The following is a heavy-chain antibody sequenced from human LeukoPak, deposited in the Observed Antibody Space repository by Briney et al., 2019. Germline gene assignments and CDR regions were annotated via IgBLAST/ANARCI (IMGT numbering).Heavy chain of an antibody. CDR1: VFTFNNAW. D-gene: IGHD1-1*01. J-gene: IGHJ4*02. V-gene: IGHV3-15*01. CDR3: TTGSHWNDGGGY. Sequence: GGSLRLSCAASVFTFNNAWLSWVRQAPGKGLEWVGRIKPKTDGGTTDYAAPLKGRITISRDDSKNTLYLQMNSLKTEDTAVYYCTTGSHWNDGGGYWVQGTLVTVSS. CDR2: IKPKTDGGTT.